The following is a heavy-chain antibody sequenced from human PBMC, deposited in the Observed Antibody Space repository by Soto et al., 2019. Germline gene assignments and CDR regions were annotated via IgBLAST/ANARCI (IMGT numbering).Heavy chain of an antibody. D-gene: IGHD1-26*01. V-gene: IGHV4-59*01. Sequence: QVQLQESGPGLVKPSETLSLTCTVSGGSISSYYWSWIRQPPGKGLEWIGFIYYSGSSSYNPSLTSRVPISVDTSKNQFALKLTSVSAADTAVYYCARYSGTYYVYWGQGILVTVSS. CDR3: ARYSGTYYVY. CDR2: IYYSGSS. J-gene: IGHJ4*02. CDR1: GGSISSYY.